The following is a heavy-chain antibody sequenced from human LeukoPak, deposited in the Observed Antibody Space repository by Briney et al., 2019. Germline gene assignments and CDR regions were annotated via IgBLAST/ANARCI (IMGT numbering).Heavy chain of an antibody. CDR2: IKQDGSKK. Sequence: GGSLRLSCVASGFPFSSYWMTWVRQAPGKGLEWVANIKQDGSKKSYVDSVKGRFTISRDNAKNSLYLPMNSPRAEDTAVYYCARVRSSGWYRLEDYWGQGTLVTVSS. D-gene: IGHD6-19*01. CDR1: GFPFSSYW. CDR3: ARVRSSGWYRLEDY. V-gene: IGHV3-7*04. J-gene: IGHJ4*02.